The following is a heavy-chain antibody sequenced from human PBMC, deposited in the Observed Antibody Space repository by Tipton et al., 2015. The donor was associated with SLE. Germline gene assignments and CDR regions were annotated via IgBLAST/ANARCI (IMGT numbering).Heavy chain of an antibody. CDR2: INHSGST. CDR3: ARGDGYNFDY. D-gene: IGHD5-24*01. V-gene: IGHV4-34*01. CDR1: GGSFNDYY. Sequence: TLSLTCAVYGGSFNDYYWTWIRQPPGKGLEWIGEINHSGSTNYNPSLKSRVTISVDTSKNQFSLKLSSVTAADAAVYYCARGDGYNFDYWGQGTLVTVSS. J-gene: IGHJ4*02.